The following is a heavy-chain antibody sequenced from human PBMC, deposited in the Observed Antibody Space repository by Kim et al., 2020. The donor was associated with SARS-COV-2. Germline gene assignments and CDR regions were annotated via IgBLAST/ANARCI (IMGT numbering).Heavy chain of an antibody. CDR3: AKHGMDV. V-gene: IGHV3-30*18. J-gene: IGHJ6*02. Sequence: GGSLRLSCAASGFTFSSYGMHWVRQAPGKGLEWVAVISYDGSNKYYADSVKGRFTISRDNSKNTLYLQMNSLRAEDTAVYYCAKHGMDVWGQGTTVTVSS. CDR1: GFTFSSYG. CDR2: ISYDGSNK.